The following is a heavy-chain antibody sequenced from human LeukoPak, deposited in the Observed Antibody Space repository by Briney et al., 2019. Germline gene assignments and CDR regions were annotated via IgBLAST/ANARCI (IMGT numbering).Heavy chain of an antibody. CDR1: GFTVSSNY. CDR3: ARGRHDSSGYYYLGY. J-gene: IGHJ4*02. Sequence: GGSLRLSCAASGFTVSSNYMSWVCQAPGKGLEWVSVIYSGGSTYYADSVKGRFTISRDNSKNTLYLQMNSLRAEDTAVYYCARGRHDSSGYYYLGYWGQGTLVTVSS. D-gene: IGHD3-22*01. CDR2: IYSGGST. V-gene: IGHV3-53*01.